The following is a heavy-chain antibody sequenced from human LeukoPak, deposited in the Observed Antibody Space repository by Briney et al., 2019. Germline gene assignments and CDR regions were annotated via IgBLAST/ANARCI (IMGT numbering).Heavy chain of an antibody. CDR1: GGSVSSGSYY. Sequence: PSETLSLTCTVSGGSVSSGSYYWSWIRQPPGKGLEWIGYIYYIGSTNYNPSLKSRVTMSVDTSKNQFSLKLNSVTAADTAVYYCARENYYGMEVWGQGTTVIVSS. CDR3: ARENYYGMEV. V-gene: IGHV4-61*01. J-gene: IGHJ6*02. CDR2: IYYIGST.